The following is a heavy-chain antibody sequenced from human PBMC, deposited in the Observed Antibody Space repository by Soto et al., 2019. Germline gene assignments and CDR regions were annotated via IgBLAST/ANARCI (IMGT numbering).Heavy chain of an antibody. CDR3: AKEWTYYDFWSGYYPYFDY. D-gene: IGHD3-3*01. CDR1: GFTFSSYG. J-gene: IGHJ4*02. Sequence: QVQLVESGGGVVKPGRSLRLSCAASGFTFSSYGMHWVRQAPGKGLEWVAVISYDGSNKYYADSVKGRFTLSRDNSKNTLYLQMNSLRAEDTAVYYCAKEWTYYDFWSGYYPYFDYWGQGTLVTVSS. CDR2: ISYDGSNK. V-gene: IGHV3-30*18.